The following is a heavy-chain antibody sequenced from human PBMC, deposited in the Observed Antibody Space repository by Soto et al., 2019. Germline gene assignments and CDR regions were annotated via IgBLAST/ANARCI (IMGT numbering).Heavy chain of an antibody. V-gene: IGHV4-59*08. D-gene: IGHD3-16*02. CDR3: ARMNYDYIWGSYPSPDFDY. Sequence: SETLSLTCTVSGGSISSYYWSWIRQPPGKGLERIEYIYYSGSTNYNPSLKSRVTISVDTSKNQFSLKLSSVTAADTAVYYCARMNYDYIWGSYPSPDFDYWGQGTLVTVSS. CDR2: IYYSGST. J-gene: IGHJ4*02. CDR1: GGSISSYY.